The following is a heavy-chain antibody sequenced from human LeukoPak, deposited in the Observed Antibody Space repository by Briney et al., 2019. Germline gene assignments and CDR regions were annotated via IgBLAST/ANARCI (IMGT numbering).Heavy chain of an antibody. CDR3: ARQGLFYYDSSGYSHFDY. Sequence: SETLSLTCAVSGYSISSGYYWGGIRQHPGKGLEWIGSIYHSGSTYYNPSLKSRVTISVDTSKNQFSLKLSSVTAADTAVYYCARQGLFYYDSSGYSHFDYWGQGTLVTVSS. J-gene: IGHJ4*02. V-gene: IGHV4-38-2*01. D-gene: IGHD3-22*01. CDR1: GYSISSGYY. CDR2: IYHSGST.